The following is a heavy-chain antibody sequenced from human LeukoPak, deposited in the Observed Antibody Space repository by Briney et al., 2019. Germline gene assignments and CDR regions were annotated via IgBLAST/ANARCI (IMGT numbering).Heavy chain of an antibody. D-gene: IGHD3-16*01. CDR3: ARDGGGLWGFDY. CDR2: IYYSGST. V-gene: IGHV4-4*02. Sequence: PSETLSLTCAVSGESISSTNWWSWVRQAPGKGLEWIGYIYYSGSTNYNPSLKSRVTISVDTSKNQFSLKLSSVTAADTAVYYCARDGGGLWGFDYWGQGTLVTVSS. CDR1: GESISSTNW. J-gene: IGHJ4*02.